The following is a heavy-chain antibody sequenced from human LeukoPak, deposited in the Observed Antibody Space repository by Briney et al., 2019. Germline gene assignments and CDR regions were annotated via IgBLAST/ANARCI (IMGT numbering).Heavy chain of an antibody. J-gene: IGHJ6*03. Sequence: ASVKVSCEACGYTFTGDYMHWVRQAPGQGLEWMGWINPNSGGINYAQKFQGRVTMTRDTSISTAYMELSRLRSDDTAVYYCARDSLKHIVVVPAAISGYMDVWAKGPRSPSP. V-gene: IGHV1-2*02. CDR1: GYTFTGDY. CDR2: INPNSGGI. D-gene: IGHD2-2*01. CDR3: ARDSLKHIVVVPAAISGYMDV.